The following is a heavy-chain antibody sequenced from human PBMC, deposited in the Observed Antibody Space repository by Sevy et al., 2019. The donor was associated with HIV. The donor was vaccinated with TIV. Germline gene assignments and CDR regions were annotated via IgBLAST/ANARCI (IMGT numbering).Heavy chain of an antibody. CDR2: ISSSSSYI. CDR3: AREAAAGFDY. CDR1: GFTFSSYS. Sequence: GGSLRLSCAASGFTFSSYSMNWVRQAPGKGLEWVSSISSSSSYIYYADSVKGRFTISRDNAKNSLYLQMNSLRVEDTAVYYCAREAAAGFDYWGQGTLVTVSS. D-gene: IGHD6-13*01. J-gene: IGHJ4*02. V-gene: IGHV3-21*01.